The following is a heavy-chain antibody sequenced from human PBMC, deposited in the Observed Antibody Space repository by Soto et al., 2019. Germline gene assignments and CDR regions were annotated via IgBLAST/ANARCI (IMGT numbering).Heavy chain of an antibody. Sequence: QVQVVESGGGVVQPGRSLRLSCAASGFSFRSYAMHWVRQAPGKGLEWVAGISYDGRDKYYTDSVKGRFTISRDNSKNTLYLQMNSLRAEDTAVYYCERESEAYDVWGQGTMVTVSS. V-gene: IGHV3-30*10. J-gene: IGHJ3*01. CDR2: ISYDGRDK. CDR3: ERESEAYDV. CDR1: GFSFRSYA.